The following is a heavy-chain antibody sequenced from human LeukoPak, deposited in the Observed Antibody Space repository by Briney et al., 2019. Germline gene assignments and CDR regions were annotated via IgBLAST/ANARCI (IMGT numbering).Heavy chain of an antibody. Sequence: SETLSLTCTVSGGSISSSSYYWGWSRQPPGKGLEWVVSIYYSGSTYYNPSLKSRVTISVDTSKNQFSLKLSSVTAADTAVYYCARRYRSSWSDYYFDYWGQGTLVTVSS. D-gene: IGHD6-13*01. V-gene: IGHV4-39*01. CDR1: GGSISSSSYY. J-gene: IGHJ4*02. CDR2: IYYSGST. CDR3: ARRYRSSWSDYYFDY.